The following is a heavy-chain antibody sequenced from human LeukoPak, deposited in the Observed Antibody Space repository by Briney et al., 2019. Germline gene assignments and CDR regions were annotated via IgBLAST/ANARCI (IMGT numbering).Heavy chain of an antibody. J-gene: IGHJ6*02. CDR2: INHSGST. Sequence: SETLSLTCAVYGGSFSGYYWSWIRQPPGKGLERIGEINHSGSTNYNPSLKSRVTISVDTSKNQFSLKLSSVTAADTAVYYCARYSSSWDYYYYYGMDVWGQGTTVTVSS. CDR1: GGSFSGYY. CDR3: ARYSSSWDYYYYYGMDV. D-gene: IGHD6-13*01. V-gene: IGHV4-34*01.